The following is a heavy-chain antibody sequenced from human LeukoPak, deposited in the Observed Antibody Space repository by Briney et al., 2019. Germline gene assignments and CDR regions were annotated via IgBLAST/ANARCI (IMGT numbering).Heavy chain of an antibody. CDR1: GGSISSSSYY. CDR3: ARDGRVVAATPSAGYFDL. J-gene: IGHJ2*01. D-gene: IGHD2-15*01. V-gene: IGHV4-39*07. CDR2: IYYSGST. Sequence: ASETLSLTCTVSGGSISSSSYYWGWIRQPPGKGLEWIGSIYYSGSTYYNPSLKSRVTISVDTSKNQFSLKLSSVTAADTAVYYCARDGRVVAATPSAGYFDLWGRGTLVTVSS.